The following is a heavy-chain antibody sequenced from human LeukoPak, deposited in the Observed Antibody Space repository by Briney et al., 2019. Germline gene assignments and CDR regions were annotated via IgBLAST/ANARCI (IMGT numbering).Heavy chain of an antibody. CDR3: AKDRRRGYCSGGSCLRFDY. Sequence: PGGSLRLSCAASGFTFSSYGMHWVRQAPGKGLEWVAFIRYDGSNKYYADSVKGRFTISRDNSKNTLYLQMYSLRAEDTAVYYCAKDRRRGYCSGGSCLRFDYWGQGTLVTVSS. CDR2: IRYDGSNK. D-gene: IGHD2-15*01. CDR1: GFTFSSYG. V-gene: IGHV3-30*02. J-gene: IGHJ4*02.